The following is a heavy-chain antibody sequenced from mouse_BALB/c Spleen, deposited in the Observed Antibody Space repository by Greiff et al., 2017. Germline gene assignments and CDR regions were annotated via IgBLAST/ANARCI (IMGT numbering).Heavy chain of an antibody. V-gene: IGHV5-6-4*01. J-gene: IGHJ4*01. CDR1: GFTFSSYT. CDR3: TRDHDYEDAMDY. CDR2: ISSGGSYT. Sequence: EVELVESGGGLVKPGGSLKLSCAASGFTFSSYTMSWVRQTPEKRLEWVATISSGGSYTYYPDSVKGRFTISRDNAKNTLYLQMSSLKSEDTAMYYCTRDHDYEDAMDYWGQGTSVTVSS. D-gene: IGHD2-4*01.